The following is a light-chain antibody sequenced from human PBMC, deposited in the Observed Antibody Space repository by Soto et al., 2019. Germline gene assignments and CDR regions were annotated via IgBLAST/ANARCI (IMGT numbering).Light chain of an antibody. Sequence: EIVMTQSPAGTLSVSQGERAALSCRASQSISSNLAWYQQKPGQAPRLLIYGASTRATGIPARFSGSGSGTEFTLTISSLQSEDFAVYYCKQYNNWPPTWTFGQGTKVDIK. CDR1: QSISSN. CDR3: KQYNNWPPTWT. V-gene: IGKV3-15*01. J-gene: IGKJ1*01. CDR2: GAS.